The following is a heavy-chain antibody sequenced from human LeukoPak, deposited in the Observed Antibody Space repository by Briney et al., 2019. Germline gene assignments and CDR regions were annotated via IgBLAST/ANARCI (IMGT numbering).Heavy chain of an antibody. Sequence: ASVKVSCKASGYIFTSYYMHWVRQAPGQGLEWMGIINPSGGSTSYAQKFQGRVTMTRDTSTNTVYMELSSLRSEDTAVYYCARVLVRGGVGEQQLEYWGQGTLVTVSS. CDR2: INPSGGST. D-gene: IGHD6-13*01. CDR1: GYIFTSYY. CDR3: ARVLVRGGVGEQQLEY. V-gene: IGHV1-46*01. J-gene: IGHJ4*02.